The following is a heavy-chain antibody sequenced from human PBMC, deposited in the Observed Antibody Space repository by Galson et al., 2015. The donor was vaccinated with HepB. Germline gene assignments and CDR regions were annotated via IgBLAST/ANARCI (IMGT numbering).Heavy chain of an antibody. V-gene: IGHV1-18*01. CDR1: GYTFTSYG. Sequence: SVKVSCKASGYTFTSYGISWVRQAPGQRLEWMGWISAYNGNTNYAQKLQGRVTMTTDTSTSTAYMELRSLRSDDTAVYYCARSKFDSSGWYFALNGGNWYFDLWGRGTLVTVSS. D-gene: IGHD6-19*01. CDR2: ISAYNGNT. J-gene: IGHJ2*01. CDR3: ARSKFDSSGWYFALNGGNWYFDL.